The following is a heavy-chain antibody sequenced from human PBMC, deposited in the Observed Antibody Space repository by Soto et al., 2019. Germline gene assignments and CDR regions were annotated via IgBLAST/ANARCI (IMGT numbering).Heavy chain of an antibody. V-gene: IGHV4-34*01. D-gene: IGHD6-19*01. CDR3: ARGEGLFSGSFDS. J-gene: IGHJ5*01. CDR1: GGSFSGSY. CDR2: INHNTNT. Sequence: SETLSLTCAVYGGSFSGSYWNWIRQPPGKGLEWIGEINHNTNTIYNPSLTSRVTMSVDTSKNHFSLKLTSVTAADTAVYFCARGEGLFSGSFDSWVQGTLVT.